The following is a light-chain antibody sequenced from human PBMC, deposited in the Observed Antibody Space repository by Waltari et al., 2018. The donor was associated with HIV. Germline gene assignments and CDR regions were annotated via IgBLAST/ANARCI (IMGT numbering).Light chain of an antibody. CDR2: GAS. J-gene: IGKJ2*01. CDR1: QTISSY. Sequence: DIQMTQSTSSLSASVGDRVPITCRASQTISSYLNWYQQKPGKAPMLLIHGASTLHSGVPSRVSGSGSGTDFTLTISSLQPEDFATYYCQQSYSTPRTFGQGTKLEIK. CDR3: QQSYSTPRT. V-gene: IGKV1-39*01.